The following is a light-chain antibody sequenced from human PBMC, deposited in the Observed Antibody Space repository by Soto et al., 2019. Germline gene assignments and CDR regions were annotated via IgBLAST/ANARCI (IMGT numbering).Light chain of an antibody. CDR1: QSVRTN. V-gene: IGKV3-11*01. Sequence: TQFPDALSVTQGETVTLSCGASQSVRTNLAWYQQRPGQAPRLLIHYSSTRATGIPARFSGSGSGTDFTLTISSPEPEDFAIYYCQQRSSWPITFGPGTIVAVK. CDR3: QQRSSWPIT. J-gene: IGKJ3*01. CDR2: YSS.